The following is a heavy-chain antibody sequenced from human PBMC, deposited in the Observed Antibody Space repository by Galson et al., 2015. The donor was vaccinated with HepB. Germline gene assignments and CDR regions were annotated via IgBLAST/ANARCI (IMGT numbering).Heavy chain of an antibody. Sequence: SVKVPCKASGYTFTVNGISWVRQAPGQGLEWMGWISANSGDTKYAQNLQGRVTLTRNTSTSTAYLELRSLRSDDTATYYCARNRDYRFDYWGQGTLVTVSS. D-gene: IGHD4/OR15-4a*01. CDR1: GYTFTVNG. CDR3: ARNRDYRFDY. CDR2: ISANSGDT. V-gene: IGHV1-18*04. J-gene: IGHJ4*02.